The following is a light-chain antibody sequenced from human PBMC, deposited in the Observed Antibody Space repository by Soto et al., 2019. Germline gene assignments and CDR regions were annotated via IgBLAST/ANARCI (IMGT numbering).Light chain of an antibody. CDR1: QSVSSN. V-gene: IGKV3-15*01. CDR2: GAS. Sequence: EIVMTQSPATVSVSPGERATLCVRASQSVSSNLAWYQQKPGRAPRLLIYGASTRATGIPARFSGSGSGTEFTLTISSLQSEDFAVYYCQQYNNWPLTFGQGTRLEI. CDR3: QQYNNWPLT. J-gene: IGKJ5*01.